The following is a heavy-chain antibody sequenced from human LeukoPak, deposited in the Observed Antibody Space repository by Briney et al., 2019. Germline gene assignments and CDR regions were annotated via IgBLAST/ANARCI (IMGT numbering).Heavy chain of an antibody. J-gene: IGHJ4*02. CDR2: IYYSGST. D-gene: IGHD2-2*01. Sequence: SETLSLTCTVSGGSISSYHWSWIRRPPGKGLEWIGYIYYSGSTNYNPSLKSRVTILVDTSKNQFSLKLSSVTAADTAVYYCARLRIPARYCSSTSCYELDYWGQGTLVTVSS. V-gene: IGHV4-59*08. CDR3: ARLRIPARYCSSTSCYELDY. CDR1: GGSISSYH.